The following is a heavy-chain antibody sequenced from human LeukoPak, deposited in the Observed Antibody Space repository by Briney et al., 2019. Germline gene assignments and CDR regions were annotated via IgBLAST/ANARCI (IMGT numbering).Heavy chain of an antibody. CDR2: ISGSGGST. V-gene: IGHV3-23*01. J-gene: IGHJ4*02. Sequence: GGSLRLSCAASGFTFSSYAMSWVRQAPGKGLEWVSAISGSGGSTYYADSVKGRFTISRDNSKNTLYLQMNSLRAEHTAVYYGARDRGSGYYYLAFDYWGQGTLVTVSS. CDR3: ARDRGSGYYYLAFDY. D-gene: IGHD3-22*01. CDR1: GFTFSSYA.